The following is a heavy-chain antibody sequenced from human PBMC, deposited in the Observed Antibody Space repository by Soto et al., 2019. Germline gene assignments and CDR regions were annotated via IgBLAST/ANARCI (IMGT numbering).Heavy chain of an antibody. Sequence: SETLSLTCAVYGGSFSGYYWSWTRPPPGKGLVWIGEINHSGSTNYNPSLKSRVTISVDTSKNQFSLKLSSVTAADTAVYYCERGAHYVWGSYRYTRRFDYWGQGTLVTVSS. D-gene: IGHD3-16*02. CDR3: ERGAHYVWGSYRYTRRFDY. CDR1: GGSFSGYY. CDR2: INHSGST. J-gene: IGHJ4*02. V-gene: IGHV4-34*01.